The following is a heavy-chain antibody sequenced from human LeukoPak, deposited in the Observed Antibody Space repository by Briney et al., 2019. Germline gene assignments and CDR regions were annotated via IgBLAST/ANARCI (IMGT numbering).Heavy chain of an antibody. CDR1: GFTFSSYA. J-gene: IGHJ4*02. CDR2: ISKSDGST. CDR3: ARGALIPDF. V-gene: IGHV3-23*01. Sequence: GGSLRLSCAASGFTFSSYAMTWVRQAPGKGLAWVSSISKSDGSTYYADSVKGRFTISRDNSKNTVYLHMDSLRVEDTAIYYCARGALIPDFRGQGTLVTVSS. D-gene: IGHD2-21*01.